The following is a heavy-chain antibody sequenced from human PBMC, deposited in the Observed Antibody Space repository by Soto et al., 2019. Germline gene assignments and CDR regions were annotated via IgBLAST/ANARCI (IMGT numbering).Heavy chain of an antibody. D-gene: IGHD6-13*01. CDR3: ASRAQYSSSWYRGFDY. V-gene: IGHV1-69*12. J-gene: IGHJ4*02. Sequence: QVQLVQSGAEVKKPGSSVKVSCKASGGTFSSYAITWVRQAPGQGLEWMGGIIPIFGTANYAQKFQGRVTITAGESTSTAYMELSSLRSEDTAEYYCASRAQYSSSWYRGFDYWGQGTLVTVSS. CDR2: IIPIFGTA. CDR1: GGTFSSYA.